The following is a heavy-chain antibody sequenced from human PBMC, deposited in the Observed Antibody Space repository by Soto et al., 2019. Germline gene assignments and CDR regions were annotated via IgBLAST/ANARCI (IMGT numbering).Heavy chain of an antibody. CDR3: AKDPITMVRGAPHY. CDR2: ISGSGGST. D-gene: IGHD3-10*01. CDR1: GFTFSSYA. J-gene: IGHJ4*02. Sequence: GGSLRFSCAASGFTFSSYAMSWVRQAPGKGLEWVSVISGSGGSTYYADSVKGRFTISRDNSKNTLYLQMNSLRVEDTAVYYCAKDPITMVRGAPHYWGQGTLVTVSS. V-gene: IGHV3-23*01.